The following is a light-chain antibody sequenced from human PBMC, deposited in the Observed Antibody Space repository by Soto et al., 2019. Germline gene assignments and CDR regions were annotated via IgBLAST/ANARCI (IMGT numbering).Light chain of an antibody. CDR2: AAS. J-gene: IGKJ4*01. CDR3: QHRNNWPLT. CDR1: HSVSSY. Sequence: EIVWTKSPATLSLSPGERATFSCMACHSVSSYLSWYQHKPGQAPRLLFYAASIRATGIPARFSGSGSGTDFTLTISILQPDDFGFYYCQHRNNWPLTFGGGTKVDI. V-gene: IGKV3-11*01.